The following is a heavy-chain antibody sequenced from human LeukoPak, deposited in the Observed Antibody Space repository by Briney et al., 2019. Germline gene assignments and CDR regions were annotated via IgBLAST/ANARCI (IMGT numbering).Heavy chain of an antibody. D-gene: IGHD6-13*01. J-gene: IGHJ4*02. CDR3: AKVSRGSSSSLDY. CDR1: GFTFNNFA. V-gene: IGHV3-23*01. Sequence: GGSLRLSCAASGFTFNNFALSWVRQAPGKGLEWVSGISGSSGTTNYADSVKGRFTISRDNSKNTPFLQMNGLRAEDTAVYYCAKVSRGSSSSLDYWGQGSLVTVSS. CDR2: ISGSSGTT.